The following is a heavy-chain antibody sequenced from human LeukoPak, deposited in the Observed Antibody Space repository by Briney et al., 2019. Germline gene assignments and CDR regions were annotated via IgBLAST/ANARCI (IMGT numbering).Heavy chain of an antibody. Sequence: PGGSLRLSCAASGFTFSSYEMNWVRQAPGKGLEWVSYISSSGSTIYYADSVKGRFTISRDNAKNSLYLQMNSLRAEDTAVYYCARAQEGSNYSHYFDYWGQGTLVTVSS. CDR2: ISSSGSTI. CDR1: GFTFSSYE. V-gene: IGHV3-48*03. CDR3: ARAQEGSNYSHYFDY. J-gene: IGHJ4*02. D-gene: IGHD1-26*01.